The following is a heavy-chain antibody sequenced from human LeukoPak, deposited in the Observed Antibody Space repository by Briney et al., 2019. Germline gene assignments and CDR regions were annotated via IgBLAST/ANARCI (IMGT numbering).Heavy chain of an antibody. Sequence: SETLSLTCTVSGGSISSHHWGWIRQSPGKGLEWIGSIYSGRTTYYNPSLNSRVTISVVTSKNQFSLQLSSVTAADTAVYYCVRHDGRGGSTMGAFDSWGQGSLVTVSS. CDR3: VRHDGRGGSTMGAFDS. CDR2: IYSGRTT. CDR1: GGSISSHH. V-gene: IGHV4-39*01. D-gene: IGHD3-3*01. J-gene: IGHJ5*01.